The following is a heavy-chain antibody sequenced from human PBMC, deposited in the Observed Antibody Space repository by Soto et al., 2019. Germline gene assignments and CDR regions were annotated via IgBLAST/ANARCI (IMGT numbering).Heavy chain of an antibody. D-gene: IGHD6-6*01. V-gene: IGHV3-23*01. J-gene: IGHJ4*02. CDR2: ISGSGGST. CDR1: GFTFSSYA. CDR3: AKCGIAARPSGPQEGFDY. Sequence: LRLSCAASGFTFSSYAMSWVRQAPGKGLEWVSAISGSGGSTYYADSVKGRFTISRDNSKNTLYLQMNSLRAEDTAVYYCAKCGIAARPSGPQEGFDYWGQGTLVTVSS.